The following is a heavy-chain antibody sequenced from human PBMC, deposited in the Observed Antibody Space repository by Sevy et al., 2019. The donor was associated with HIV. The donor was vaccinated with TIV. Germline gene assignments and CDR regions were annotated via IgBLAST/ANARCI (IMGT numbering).Heavy chain of an antibody. CDR3: ARDLRVDLDY. CDR1: GLTFSSYA. Sequence: GGSLRLSCAASGLTFSSYAFHWVRQAPGKGLEWVAFISFDGRKTDYANSVKGRFTISKDNSKNTLHLRMSRLRGDDTALYYCARDLRVDLDYWGQGTLVTVSS. CDR2: ISFDGRKT. J-gene: IGHJ4*02. V-gene: IGHV3-30*04.